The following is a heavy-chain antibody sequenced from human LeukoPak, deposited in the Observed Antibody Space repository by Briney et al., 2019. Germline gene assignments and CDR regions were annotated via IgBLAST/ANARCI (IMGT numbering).Heavy chain of an antibody. CDR3: ARGLYESSGHTLGL. V-gene: IGHV3-74*03. CDR1: GFTFSSYW. Sequence: GGSLRLSCAASGFTFSSYWMHWVRRAPGKGLMWVSRINSDGSSTKYADSVKGRFTISRDNAKNTLYLQMDSLRAEDTAVYHCARGLYESSGHTLGLWGQGTLVTVSS. CDR2: INSDGSST. J-gene: IGHJ4*02. D-gene: IGHD3-22*01.